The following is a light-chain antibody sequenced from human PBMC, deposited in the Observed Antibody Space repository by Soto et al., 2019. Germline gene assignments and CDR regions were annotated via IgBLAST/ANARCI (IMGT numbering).Light chain of an antibody. CDR3: SSYTSSSTLV. J-gene: IGLJ2*01. V-gene: IGLV2-14*03. CDR2: DVS. Sequence: QSALTQPASVSGSPGQSITISCTGTSSDVGGYNYVSWYQQHPGKAPKLLIYDVSNRPSGVSLRFSGSKSGNTASLTISGLQAEDEAAYYCSSYTSSSTLVFGGGTKLTVL. CDR1: SSDVGGYNY.